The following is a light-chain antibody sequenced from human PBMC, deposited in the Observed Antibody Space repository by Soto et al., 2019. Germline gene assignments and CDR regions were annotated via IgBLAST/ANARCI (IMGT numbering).Light chain of an antibody. J-gene: IGKJ2*01. Sequence: DIQMTQSPSTLSASVGDGVTITCRASQSIGSWLAWYQQKPGKAPKLLIYKATNLQSGVPSRFSGSGSGTDFSVTISSLQPVDSATYFCQQYNDFQYTFGPGTKLEI. CDR1: QSIGSW. CDR2: KAT. V-gene: IGKV1-5*03. CDR3: QQYNDFQYT.